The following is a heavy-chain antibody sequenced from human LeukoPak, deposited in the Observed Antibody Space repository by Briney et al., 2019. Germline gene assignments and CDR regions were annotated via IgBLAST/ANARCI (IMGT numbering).Heavy chain of an antibody. V-gene: IGHV3-30*18. CDR2: ISYGGSNK. J-gene: IGHJ3*02. Sequence: GGSLRLSCAASGFTFSSYGMHWVRQAPGKGLEWVAVISYGGSNKYYADSVKGRFTISRDNSKNTLYLQMNSLRAEDTAVYYCAKLILWFGELLSSPHDAFDIWGQGTMVTVSS. D-gene: IGHD3-10*01. CDR1: GFTFSSYG. CDR3: AKLILWFGELLSSPHDAFDI.